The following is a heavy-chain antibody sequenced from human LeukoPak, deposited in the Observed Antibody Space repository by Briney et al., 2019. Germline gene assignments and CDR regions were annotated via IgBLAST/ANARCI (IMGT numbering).Heavy chain of an antibody. CDR3: AKAGIYGSGSYGFDY. Sequence: GASLRLSCAASGFTFSSYAMSWVRQAPGKGLEWVSAISGSGGSTYYADSVEGRFTISRDNSKNTLYLQMNSLRAEDTAVYYCAKAGIYGSGSYGFDYWGQGTLVTVSS. CDR1: GFTFSSYA. J-gene: IGHJ4*02. D-gene: IGHD3-10*01. V-gene: IGHV3-23*01. CDR2: ISGSGGST.